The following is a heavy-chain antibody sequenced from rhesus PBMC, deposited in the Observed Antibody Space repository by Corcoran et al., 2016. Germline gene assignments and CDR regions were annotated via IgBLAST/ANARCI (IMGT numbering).Heavy chain of an antibody. V-gene: IGHV3S5*01. Sequence: EVQLVETGGGLVQPGGSLKLSCAASGFTFSSYGMSWVRQAPGKGLEWVSAINSGGGSTYYADSVKGPFTISRDNSKNTLSLQMNSLGAEDTAVYYCTRYCTGSGCLLFDYWGQGVLVTVSS. D-gene: IGHD2-21*01. CDR3: TRYCTGSGCLLFDY. J-gene: IGHJ4*01. CDR2: INSGGGST. CDR1: GFTFSSYG.